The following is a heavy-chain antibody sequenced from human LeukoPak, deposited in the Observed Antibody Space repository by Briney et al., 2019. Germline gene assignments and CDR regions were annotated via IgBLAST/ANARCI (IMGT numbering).Heavy chain of an antibody. CDR2: IYYSGST. CDR3: ASRITMVRGVYLFDP. D-gene: IGHD3-10*01. J-gene: IGHJ5*02. CDR1: GGSISSSSYY. Sequence: SETLSLTCTVSGGSISSSSYYWGWLRQPPGKGLEWIGSIYYSGSTYYNPSLKSRVTISVDTSKNQFSLKLSSVTAADTAVYYCASRITMVRGVYLFDPWGQGTLVTVSS. V-gene: IGHV4-39*01.